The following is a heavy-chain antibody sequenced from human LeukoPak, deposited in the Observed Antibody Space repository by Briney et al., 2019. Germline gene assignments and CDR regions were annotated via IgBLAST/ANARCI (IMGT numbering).Heavy chain of an antibody. CDR2: TYYRSKWYN. CDR3: ARDPYYYDSSGYYGYFDY. J-gene: IGHJ4*02. D-gene: IGHD3-22*01. Sequence: SQTLSLTCAISGDSVSSNSAAWNWIRQSPSRGLEWLGRTYYRSKWYNDYAVSVKSRITINPDTSKNQFSLQLNSVTPEDTAVYYCARDPYYYDSSGYYGYFDYWGQGTLVTVSS. CDR1: GDSVSSNSAA. V-gene: IGHV6-1*01.